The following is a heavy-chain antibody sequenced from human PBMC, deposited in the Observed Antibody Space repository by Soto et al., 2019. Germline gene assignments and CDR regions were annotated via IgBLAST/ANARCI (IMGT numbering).Heavy chain of an antibody. V-gene: IGHV4-30-2*01. D-gene: IGHD3-22*01. CDR3: ARGSTSGGYYEGFDY. Sequence: QLQLLESGSGLVKPSQTLSLTCAVSGGSISSGGYSWSWIRQAPGEGLEWVGYIYQSGSTYYNPSLDSRVTISVARSNNQFSLKLSSVTAADTAVYYCARGSTSGGYYEGFDYWGQGTLVTVSS. J-gene: IGHJ4*02. CDR2: IYQSGST. CDR1: GGSISSGGYS.